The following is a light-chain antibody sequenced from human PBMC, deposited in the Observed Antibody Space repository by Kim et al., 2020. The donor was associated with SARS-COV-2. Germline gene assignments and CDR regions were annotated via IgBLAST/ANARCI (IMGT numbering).Light chain of an antibody. Sequence: APGKTARITCGGNNSGSKSVHWYQQKPGQAPVLVIYYDSDRPSGIPERFSGSNSGNTATLTISRVEAGYEADYYCQVWDSSSDHPVFGGGTQLTVL. CDR3: QVWDSSSDHPV. CDR2: YDS. CDR1: NSGSKS. V-gene: IGLV3-21*04. J-gene: IGLJ3*02.